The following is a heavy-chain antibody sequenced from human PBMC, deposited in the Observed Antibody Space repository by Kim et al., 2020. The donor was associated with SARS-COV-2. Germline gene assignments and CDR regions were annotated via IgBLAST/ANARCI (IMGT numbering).Heavy chain of an antibody. V-gene: IGHV3-23*01. Sequence: GGSLILSCAASGFTLVNNVMSWVRQAPGMGLEWVSTIRTRASAETTYYADSVNGRFTVSRSISTNTLHLNLSSLRAADAALYYCPKDRGGTSWPVFDSWG. CDR3: PKDRGGTSWPVFDS. CDR1: GFTLVNNV. D-gene: IGHD6-25*01. J-gene: IGHJ4*01. CDR2: IRTRASAETT.